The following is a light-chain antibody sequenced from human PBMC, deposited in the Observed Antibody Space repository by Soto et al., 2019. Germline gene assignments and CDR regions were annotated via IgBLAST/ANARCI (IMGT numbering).Light chain of an antibody. J-gene: IGKJ1*01. CDR3: QQYGSSSWT. V-gene: IGKV3-20*01. CDR2: GAS. Sequence: IVLMLSPLTRSLSHGERATLSCRASQSVSSSYLAWYQQKPGEPPRLLIYGASSRATGIPDRFSGSGSGTDFTLTISRLEPEVFTVYYCQQYGSSSWTFGQGTQVDI. CDR1: QSVSSSY.